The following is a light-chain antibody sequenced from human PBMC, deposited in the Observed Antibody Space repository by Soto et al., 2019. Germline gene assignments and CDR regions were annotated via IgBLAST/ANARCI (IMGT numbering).Light chain of an antibody. CDR3: QQYNNWPS. CDR2: EAS. Sequence: LQMTQSPNTLSASVGDSVTVTCRASENVNGHLAWYQQKPGKDPKLLIYEASILESGVPSRFSGSGFGTEFTLTINGLLPEDFVTYYCQQYNNWPSFGQGTKV. V-gene: IGKV1-5*03. J-gene: IGKJ1*01. CDR1: ENVNGH.